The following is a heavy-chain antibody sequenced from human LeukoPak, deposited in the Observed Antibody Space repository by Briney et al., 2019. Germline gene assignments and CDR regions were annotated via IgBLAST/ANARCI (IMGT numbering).Heavy chain of an antibody. J-gene: IGHJ5*02. CDR2: ISSSSSYI. CDR3: ARGSDQLLGFKWFDP. V-gene: IGHV3-21*01. Sequence: GGSLRLSCAASGFTFSSYSMNWVRQAPGKGLEWVSSISSSSSYIYYADSVKGRFTISRDNAKNSLYLQMNSLRAEDTAVYYCARGSDQLLGFKWFDPWGQGTLITVSS. D-gene: IGHD2-2*01. CDR1: GFTFSSYS.